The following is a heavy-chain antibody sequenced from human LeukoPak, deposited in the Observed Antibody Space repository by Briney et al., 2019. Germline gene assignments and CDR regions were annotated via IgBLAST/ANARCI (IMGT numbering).Heavy chain of an antibody. Sequence: TGGSLRLSCAASGFTFSSYGMSWVRQAPGKGLEWVSVIYSGGSTYYADSVKGRFTMSRDNSKNTLYLQMNSLRAEDTAVYYCARGVEPAAMFYYYYYVDVWGKGTTVTISS. CDR2: IYSGGST. CDR1: GFTFSSYG. CDR3: ARGVEPAAMFYYYYYVDV. D-gene: IGHD2-2*01. V-gene: IGHV3-66*01. J-gene: IGHJ6*03.